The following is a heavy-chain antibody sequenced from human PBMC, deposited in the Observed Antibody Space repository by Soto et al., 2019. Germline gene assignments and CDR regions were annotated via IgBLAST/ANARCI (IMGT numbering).Heavy chain of an antibody. D-gene: IGHD1-1*01. CDR3: ARVDVSYNNYYYYYMDV. CDR2: ISSSGSTI. Sequence: GGSLRLSCAASGFTFSDYYMSWIRQAPGKGLEWVSYISSSGSTIYYADSVKGRFTISRDNAKNSLYLQMNSLRAEDTAVYCCARVDVSYNNYYYYYMDVWGKGTTVTVSS. V-gene: IGHV3-11*01. J-gene: IGHJ6*03. CDR1: GFTFSDYY.